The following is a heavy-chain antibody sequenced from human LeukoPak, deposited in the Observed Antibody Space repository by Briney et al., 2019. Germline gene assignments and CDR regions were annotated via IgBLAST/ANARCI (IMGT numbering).Heavy chain of an antibody. J-gene: IGHJ4*02. V-gene: IGHV4-34*01. Sequence: SETLSLTCAVYGGSFSGYYWSWIRQPPGKGLEWIGEINHSGSTNYNPSLKSRVTISVDTSKNQFSLKLSSVTAADTAVYYCARGGGYSGYDFRLYWGQGTLVTVSS. CDR3: ARGGGYSGYDFRLY. CDR1: GGSFSGYY. CDR2: INHSGST. D-gene: IGHD5-12*01.